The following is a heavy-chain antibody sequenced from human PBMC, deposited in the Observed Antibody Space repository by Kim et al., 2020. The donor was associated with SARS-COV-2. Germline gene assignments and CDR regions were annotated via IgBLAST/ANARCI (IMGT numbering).Heavy chain of an antibody. Sequence: KSRVTISVDTSKNQFSLKLSSVTAADTAVYYCARDSGIYYDSSGPAWFDPWGQGTLVTVSS. CDR3: ARDSGIYYDSSGPAWFDP. D-gene: IGHD3-22*01. V-gene: IGHV4-39*07. J-gene: IGHJ5*02.